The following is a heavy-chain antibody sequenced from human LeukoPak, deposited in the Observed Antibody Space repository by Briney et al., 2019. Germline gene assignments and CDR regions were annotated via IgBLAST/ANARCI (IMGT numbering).Heavy chain of an antibody. CDR3: ARDKGWLQFKGDDAFDI. D-gene: IGHD5-24*01. V-gene: IGHV1-69*06. CDR2: VIPIFGTA. CDR1: GGTFSSYG. Sequence: SVKVSCKGSGGTFSSYGISWGGQAPGQGGGWRGGVIPIFGTANYAQKFQGRVTITADKSTSTAYMELSSLRAEDTAVYYCARDKGWLQFKGDDAFDIWGQGTMVTVSS. J-gene: IGHJ3*02.